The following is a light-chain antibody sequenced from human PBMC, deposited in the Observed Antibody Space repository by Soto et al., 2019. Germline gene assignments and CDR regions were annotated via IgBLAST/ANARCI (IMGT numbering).Light chain of an antibody. CDR1: SSDVGGYNY. CDR3: SSYTSSSTLLYV. Sequence: QSELTQPASLSVSPGQSITISCTGTSSDVGGYNYVSWYQQHPGKAPKPMIYDVSNRPSGVSNRFSGSKSGNTASLTISGLQAEDEADYYCSSYTSSSTLLYVFGTGTKVTVL. J-gene: IGLJ1*01. CDR2: DVS. V-gene: IGLV2-14*01.